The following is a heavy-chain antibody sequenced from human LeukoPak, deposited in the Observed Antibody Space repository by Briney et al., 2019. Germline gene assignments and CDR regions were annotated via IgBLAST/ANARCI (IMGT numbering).Heavy chain of an antibody. D-gene: IGHD4-17*01. CDR1: GFTFSSYA. Sequence: PGGSLRLSCAASGFTFSSYAMSWVRQAPGKGLEWVSSISSSSSYIYYADSVKGRFTISRDNAKNSLYLQMNSLRAEDTAVYYCARVLYGDYVPFDYWGQGTLVTVSS. V-gene: IGHV3-21*01. CDR2: ISSSSSYI. J-gene: IGHJ4*02. CDR3: ARVLYGDYVPFDY.